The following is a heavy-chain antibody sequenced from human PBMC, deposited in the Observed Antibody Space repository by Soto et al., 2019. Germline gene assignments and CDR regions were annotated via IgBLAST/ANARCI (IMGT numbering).Heavy chain of an antibody. V-gene: IGHV3-23*01. Sequence: GGSLRLSCAASGFTFSSYAMSWVRQAPGKGLEWVSAISGSGGSTYYADSVKGRFTISRDNSKNTLYLQMNSLRAEDTAVYYCAKMRDYDFWSGYQYFDYWGQGTLVTV. CDR1: GFTFSSYA. D-gene: IGHD3-3*01. CDR3: AKMRDYDFWSGYQYFDY. CDR2: ISGSGGST. J-gene: IGHJ4*02.